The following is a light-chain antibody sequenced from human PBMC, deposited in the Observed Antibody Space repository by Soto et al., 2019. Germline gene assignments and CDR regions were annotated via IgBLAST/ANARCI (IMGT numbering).Light chain of an antibody. J-gene: IGKJ1*01. V-gene: IGKV1-39*01. CDR3: QQYFITPLT. Sequence: DIQMTQSPSSLSASVGDSVTITCRASENVNNYLSWYQQTPGRAPKLMIFPTSSLQSGAPSRFSGSGSGTDFTLTISGLQPEDFAVYYCQQYFITPLTFGQGTKVEVK. CDR1: ENVNNY. CDR2: PTS.